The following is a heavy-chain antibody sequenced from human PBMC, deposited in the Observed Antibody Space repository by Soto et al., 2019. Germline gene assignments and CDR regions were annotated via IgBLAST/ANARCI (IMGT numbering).Heavy chain of an antibody. D-gene: IGHD3-22*01. CDR2: ISGSGGST. CDR3: AKDPDSSGYYYAGPYYFDY. J-gene: IGHJ4*02. V-gene: IGHV3-23*01. Sequence: SLRLSCAASGFTFSSYAMSWVRQAPGKGLEWVSAISGSGGSTYYADSVKGRFTISRDNSKNTLYLQMNSLRAEDTAVYYCAKDPDSSGYYYAGPYYFDYRGQGTLVTVSS. CDR1: GFTFSSYA.